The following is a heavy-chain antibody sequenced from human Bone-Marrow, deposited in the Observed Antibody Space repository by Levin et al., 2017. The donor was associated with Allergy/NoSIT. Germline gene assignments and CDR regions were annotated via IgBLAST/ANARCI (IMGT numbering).Heavy chain of an antibody. J-gene: IGHJ6*03. CDR2: ISSTQTYT. CDR3: ARDGVNWWSHSYLDV. V-gene: IGHV3-21*06. Sequence: GGSLRLSCAASGFTFNYYAMNWVRQAPGKGLEWVSSISSTQTYTYYADSVRGRFTISRDNTKNSLYLQMSGLRAEDTAVYYCARDGVNWWSHSYLDVWGEGTTVTVSS. D-gene: IGHD2-8*02. CDR1: GFTFNYYA.